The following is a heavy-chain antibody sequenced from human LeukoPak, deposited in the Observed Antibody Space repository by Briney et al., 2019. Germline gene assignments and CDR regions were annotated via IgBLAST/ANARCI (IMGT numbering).Heavy chain of an antibody. Sequence: GESLKISCKGSGYSFKNYWIAWVRQMPGKGLEWMGIIYPGDSNTRYNPSFQGQVTISADKSISTAYLQWISLKASDTAKYYCARQGFVASYGVDVWGRGTTVTVSS. CDR2: IYPGDSNT. J-gene: IGHJ6*02. V-gene: IGHV5-51*01. CDR3: ARQGFVASYGVDV. CDR1: GYSFKNYW.